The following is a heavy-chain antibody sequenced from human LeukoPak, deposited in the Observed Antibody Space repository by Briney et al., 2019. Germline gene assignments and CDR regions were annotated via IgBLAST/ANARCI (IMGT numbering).Heavy chain of an antibody. J-gene: IGHJ4*02. CDR2: FDPEDGET. D-gene: IGHD5-18*01. V-gene: IGHV1-24*01. CDR3: ATGYSYGSYYFDY. CDR1: GYTLTELS. Sequence: GASVKVSCKVSGYTLTELSMHWVRQAPGKGLEWMGGFDPEDGETIYAQKFQGRVTMTEDTSTDTAYMELSRLRSEDTAVYYCATGYSYGSYYFDYWGQGTLVTVSS.